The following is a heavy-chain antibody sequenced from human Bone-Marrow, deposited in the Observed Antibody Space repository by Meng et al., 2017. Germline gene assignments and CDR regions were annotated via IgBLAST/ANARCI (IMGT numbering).Heavy chain of an antibody. Sequence: QVQLQESGQRPVKPAGTLCLTCVVSCGTIGSIGGWSWVRQPPGKGLGLIGEIDHGGDTNYNPSLKSRVTIAIDKSKNQFSLKLSSVTAADTAVYYCASWIYSCGWQWGQGALVTVSS. CDR2: IDHGGDT. D-gene: IGHD6-19*01. CDR1: CGTIGSIGG. V-gene: IGHV4/OR15-8*02. J-gene: IGHJ4*02. CDR3: ASWIYSCGWQ.